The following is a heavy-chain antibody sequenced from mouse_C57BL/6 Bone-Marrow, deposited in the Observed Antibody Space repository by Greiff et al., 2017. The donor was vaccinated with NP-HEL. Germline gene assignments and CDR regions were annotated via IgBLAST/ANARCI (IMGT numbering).Heavy chain of an antibody. CDR2: IYIGNGYT. J-gene: IGHJ1*03. CDR1: GYTFTSYG. V-gene: IGHV1-58*01. CDR3: ARGTTVVHWYFDV. D-gene: IGHD1-1*01. Sequence: VQLQQSGAELVRPGSSVKMSCKTSGYTFTSYGITWVKQRPGQGLEWIGYIYIGNGYTEYNEKVKGKATLTSDTSSSTAYMQLSSLTSEDSAIYFCARGTTVVHWYFDVWGTGTTVTVSS.